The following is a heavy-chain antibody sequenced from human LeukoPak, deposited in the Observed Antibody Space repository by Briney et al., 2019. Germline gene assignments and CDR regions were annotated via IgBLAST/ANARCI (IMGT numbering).Heavy chain of an antibody. CDR1: GGSITSGGYY. J-gene: IGHJ6*02. D-gene: IGHD2-15*01. Sequence: SQTLSLICTVSGGSITSGGYYWSWIRQYPGKGLEWIGYIYYSGSTYYNPSLKSRVTISVDTSKNQFSLKLSSVTAADTAVYYCARSGSGYDYGMDVWGQGTTVTVSS. V-gene: IGHV4-31*03. CDR2: IYYSGST. CDR3: ARSGSGYDYGMDV.